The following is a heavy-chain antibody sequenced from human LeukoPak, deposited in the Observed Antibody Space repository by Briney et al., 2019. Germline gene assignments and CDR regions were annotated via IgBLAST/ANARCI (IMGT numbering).Heavy chain of an antibody. J-gene: IGHJ4*02. D-gene: IGHD3-22*01. V-gene: IGHV4-34*01. CDR2: INHSGST. CDR3: ARGYYYDSSAYYKY. CDR1: GGSFSGYF. Sequence: PSETLSLTCAVSGGSFSGYFWSWIRQPPGKGLEWIGEINHSGSTNYNPSLKSRVTISVDTSKNQFSLKLSSVTAADTAVYYCARGYYYDSSAYYKYWGQGTLVTVSS.